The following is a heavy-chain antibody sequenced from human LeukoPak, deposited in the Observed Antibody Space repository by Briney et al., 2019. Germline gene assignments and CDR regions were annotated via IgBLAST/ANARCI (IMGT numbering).Heavy chain of an antibody. V-gene: IGHV1-69*04. CDR2: IIPILGIA. Sequence: SVKVSCKASGGTFSSYAISWVRQAPEQGLEWMGRIIPILGIANYAQKFQGRVTITADKSTSTAYMELSSLRSEDTAVYYCARPRGGGGTSHFDYWGQGTLVTVSS. CDR1: GGTFSSYA. D-gene: IGHD1-1*01. J-gene: IGHJ4*02. CDR3: ARPRGGGGTSHFDY.